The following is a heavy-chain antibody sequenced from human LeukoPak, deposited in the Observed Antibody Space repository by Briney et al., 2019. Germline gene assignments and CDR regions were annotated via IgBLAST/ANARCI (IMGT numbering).Heavy chain of an antibody. J-gene: IGHJ4*02. CDR2: IRYDGINK. V-gene: IGHV3-30*02. Sequence: QSGGSLRLSCAASGFTFSSYGMHWVRQAPGKGLEWVAFIRYDGINKYSADSVKGRFTISRDNSKNTLYLQMNSLRAEDTAVYYCAKDPGWNYVLAQLEGIDYWGQGTLVTVSS. D-gene: IGHD1-7*01. CDR1: GFTFSSYG. CDR3: AKDPGWNYVLAQLEGIDY.